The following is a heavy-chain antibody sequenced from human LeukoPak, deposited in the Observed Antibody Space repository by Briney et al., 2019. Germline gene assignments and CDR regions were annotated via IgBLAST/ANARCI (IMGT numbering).Heavy chain of an antibody. CDR3: AKEPTYYYDSSGYSYFGY. CDR1: KFTFSSYA. J-gene: IGHJ4*02. D-gene: IGHD3-22*01. CDR2: ISGSGGST. Sequence: PGGSLRLSCAASKFTFSSYAMSWVRQAPGKGLEWVSAISGSGGSTYYADSVKGRFTVSRDDSKNTLCLQMNSLRAEDTAVYYCAKEPTYYYDSSGYSYFGYWGQGTLVTVSS. V-gene: IGHV3-23*01.